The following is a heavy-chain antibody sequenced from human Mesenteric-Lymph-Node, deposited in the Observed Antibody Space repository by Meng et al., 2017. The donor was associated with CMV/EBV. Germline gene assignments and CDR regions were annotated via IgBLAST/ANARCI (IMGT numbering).Heavy chain of an antibody. CDR1: GFTFSSYA. CDR3: ARDDRDTAMAVPRYYGMDV. J-gene: IGHJ6*02. CDR2: ISYDGSNK. D-gene: IGHD5-18*01. V-gene: IGHV3-30-3*01. Sequence: GESLKISCAASGFTFSSYAMHWVRQAPGKGLEWVAVISYDGSNKYYADSAKGRFTISRDNSKNTLYLQMNSLRAEDTAVYYCARDDRDTAMAVPRYYGMDVWGQGTTVTVSS.